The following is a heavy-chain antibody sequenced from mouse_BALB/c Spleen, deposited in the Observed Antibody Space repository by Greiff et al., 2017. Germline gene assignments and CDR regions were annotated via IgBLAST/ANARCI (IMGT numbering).Heavy chain of an antibody. CDR1: GYTFTSYK. Sequence: QVQLKESGAELAKPGASVKMSCKASGYTFTSYKMHWVKQRPGQGLEWIGYINPCSGYTNYNQKFKDKATLTADKSSSTAYMQLSSPTSEDSAVYYSTRWNYDNYDYWGQGTTLTVSS. CDR3: TRWNYDNYDY. D-gene: IGHD2-1*01. CDR2: INPCSGYT. V-gene: IGHV1-4*01. J-gene: IGHJ2*01.